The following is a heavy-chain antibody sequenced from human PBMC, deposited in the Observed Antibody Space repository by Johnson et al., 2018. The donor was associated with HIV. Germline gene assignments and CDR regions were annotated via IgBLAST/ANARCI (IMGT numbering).Heavy chain of an antibody. V-gene: IGHV3-74*01. CDR1: GFTISTFW. Sequence: GGSLRLSCEVSGFTISTFWMHWVRQVPGKGLMWVSRISGDGSSSSYADSVKGRFTISRDNAKNTLYLQLNSLRVEDTAIYYCAKESGYCSSSSCYGDAFDIWGQGTMVTVSS. D-gene: IGHD2-2*01. CDR3: AKESGYCSSSSCYGDAFDI. J-gene: IGHJ3*02. CDR2: ISGDGSSS.